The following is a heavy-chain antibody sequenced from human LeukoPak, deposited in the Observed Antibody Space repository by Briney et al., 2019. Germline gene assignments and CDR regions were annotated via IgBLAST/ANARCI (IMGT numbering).Heavy chain of an antibody. Sequence: PGGSLRLSCAASGFTFTNYGMHWVRQAPGKGLEWVAMISYDGGNEYYVDSVKGRFTISRDNSKNTLYLQMNSLRAEDTAVYYCAKERAGMGADAFDIWGQGTMVAVSS. V-gene: IGHV3-30*18. CDR2: ISYDGGNE. CDR3: AKERAGMGADAFDI. J-gene: IGHJ3*02. CDR1: GFTFTNYG. D-gene: IGHD1-26*01.